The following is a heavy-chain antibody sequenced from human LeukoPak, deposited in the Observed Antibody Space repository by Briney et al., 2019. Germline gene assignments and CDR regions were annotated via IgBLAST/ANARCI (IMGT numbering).Heavy chain of an antibody. CDR1: GYTFTSYD. D-gene: IGHD3-10*02. CDR2: ISAYNGNT. CDR3: ARDLSSAAVNWFDP. V-gene: IGHV1-18*01. Sequence: GASVKVSCKTSGYTFTSYDISWVGQAAGQGVEWMGWISAYNGNTNQAQNLQRTVTMTTDTSTSTAYMELRSLRSDDTAVYYCARDLSSAAVNWFDPWGQGTLVTVSS. J-gene: IGHJ5*02.